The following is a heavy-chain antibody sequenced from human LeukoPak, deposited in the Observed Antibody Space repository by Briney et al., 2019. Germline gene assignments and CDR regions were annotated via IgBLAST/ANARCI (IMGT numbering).Heavy chain of an antibody. V-gene: IGHV3-48*03. CDR2: INYNGESI. CDR1: GFTFSSYE. CDR3: ARSATVTYHGMDV. J-gene: IGHJ6*02. Sequence: PGGSLRLSCAASGFTFSSYEMNWVRQAPGKGLEWLSYINYNGESIYYADSVKGRFTVSRDNARGSLYLQMNSQRGEDTAFYYCARSATVTYHGMDVWGQGTTVTVSS. D-gene: IGHD4-17*01.